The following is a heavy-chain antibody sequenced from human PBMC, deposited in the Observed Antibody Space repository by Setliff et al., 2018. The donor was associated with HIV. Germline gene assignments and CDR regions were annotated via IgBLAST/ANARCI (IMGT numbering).Heavy chain of an antibody. CDR3: ARQDQYDDSGYYVGFYGMDV. Sequence: ASETLSLTCTVSGGSISSSSYYWTWIRQPAGKGLEWIGRIYTTGSTNYNPSLKSRVTISVDTSKNQFSLKLSSVTATDTAAYYCARQDQYDDSGYYVGFYGMDVWGQGTTVTVSS. J-gene: IGHJ6*02. CDR1: GGSISSSSYY. CDR2: IYTTGST. V-gene: IGHV4-61*02. D-gene: IGHD3-22*01.